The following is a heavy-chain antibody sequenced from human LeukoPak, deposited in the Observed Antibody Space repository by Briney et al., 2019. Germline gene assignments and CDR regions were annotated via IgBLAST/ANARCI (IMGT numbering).Heavy chain of an antibody. D-gene: IGHD3-10*01. CDR2: IYPGDSDT. CDR1: GYSFTSYW. Sequence: GESLKISCKGSGYSFTSYWIGWVRQMPGKGLEWMGIIYPGDSDTRYSPSFQGQVTVSADKSISTAYLQWSSLKASDTAMYYCARPYYYGSGRDLDSVGYWGQGTLVTVSS. V-gene: IGHV5-51*01. J-gene: IGHJ4*02. CDR3: ARPYYYGSGRDLDSVGY.